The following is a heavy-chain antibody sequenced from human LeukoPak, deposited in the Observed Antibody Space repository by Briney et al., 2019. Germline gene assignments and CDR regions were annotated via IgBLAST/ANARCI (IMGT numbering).Heavy chain of an antibody. CDR2: IYHTGST. J-gene: IGHJ4*02. V-gene: IGHV4-4*02. D-gene: IGHD4-17*01. Sequence: PSETLSLTCAVSGGSISSSNWWSWVRQPPGKGLELIGEIYHTGSTNYNPSLKSRVTISVDKSKNQFSLKLSSVTAADTAVYYCARGVDYGDEYFDYWGQGTLVTVSS. CDR3: ARGVDYGDEYFDY. CDR1: GGSISSSNW.